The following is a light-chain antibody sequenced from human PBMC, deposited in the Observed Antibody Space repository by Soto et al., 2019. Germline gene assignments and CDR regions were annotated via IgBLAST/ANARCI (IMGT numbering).Light chain of an antibody. CDR2: EVS. V-gene: IGLV2-14*01. CDR1: SNDVGNYIY. J-gene: IGLJ1*01. CDR3: TSYKSSSTPFV. Sequence: QSVLTQPASVSGSPGQSITISCTGTSNDVGNYIYVSWFQHHPGKAPKLLIYEVSYRPSGVSNRFSASKSGNTASLTISGLQAEDEADYYCTSYKSSSTPFVFGTGTKVTVL.